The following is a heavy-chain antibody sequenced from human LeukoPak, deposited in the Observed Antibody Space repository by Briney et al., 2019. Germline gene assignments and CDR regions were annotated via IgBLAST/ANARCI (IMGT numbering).Heavy chain of an antibody. CDR2: IYPSGST. V-gene: IGHV4-4*07. J-gene: IGHJ4*02. CDR1: GGSANTYC. Sequence: SETLSLTCTVSGGSANTYCWSWIRQPAEKGLEWIGRIYPSGSTYYNPSLKSRVTISIDKSKNQFSLRLTSVTAADTAVYYCARDRSGYSEYYFDYWGQGTLVTVSS. CDR3: ARDRSGYSEYYFDY. D-gene: IGHD5-12*01.